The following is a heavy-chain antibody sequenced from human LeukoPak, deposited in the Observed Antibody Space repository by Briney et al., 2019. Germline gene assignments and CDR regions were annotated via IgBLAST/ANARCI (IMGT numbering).Heavy chain of an antibody. CDR1: GYTFTGYD. CDR2: INPDSGGT. D-gene: IGHD3-10*01. V-gene: IGHV1-2*02. Sequence: ASVKVSCKASGYTFTGYDIFWVRQAPGQGLEWMGWINPDSGGTNYAQKFQGRVTMTRDTSISTAYMELSRLTSDDTAVFYCARGHHYFVSGSYYNFWGQGTLVTVSS. J-gene: IGHJ4*02. CDR3: ARGHHYFVSGSYYNF.